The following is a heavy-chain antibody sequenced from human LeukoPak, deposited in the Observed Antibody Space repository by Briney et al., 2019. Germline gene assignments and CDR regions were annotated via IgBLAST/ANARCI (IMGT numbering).Heavy chain of an antibody. CDR1: GYTFTSYY. CDR3: ARGVYHDAFDI. V-gene: IGHV1-46*01. Sequence: ASGKVSCKASGYTFTSYYMHWVRQAPGQGLEWMGIINPSGGSTSYAQKFQGRVTMTRDMSTSTVYMELSSLRSEDTAVYYCARGVYHDAFDIWGQGTMVTVSS. J-gene: IGHJ3*02. CDR2: INPSGGST. D-gene: IGHD2-2*01.